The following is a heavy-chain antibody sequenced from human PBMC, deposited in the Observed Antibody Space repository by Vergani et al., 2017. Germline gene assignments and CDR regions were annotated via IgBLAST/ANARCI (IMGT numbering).Heavy chain of an antibody. J-gene: IGHJ3*02. CDR1: GYTFSSYS. CDR2: ISSSSSYI. Sequence: EQLVESGGGVVQPGGSLRLSCAASGYTFSSYSMNWVRQAPGKGLEWVSSISSSSSYIHYSDSLKGRFTISSDNAKSSLYLQMGSLRAEDMAVYYCARDSSGSYWSNAFDIWGQGTMVTVSS. D-gene: IGHD1-26*01. CDR3: ARDSSGSYWSNAFDI. V-gene: IGHV3-21*01.